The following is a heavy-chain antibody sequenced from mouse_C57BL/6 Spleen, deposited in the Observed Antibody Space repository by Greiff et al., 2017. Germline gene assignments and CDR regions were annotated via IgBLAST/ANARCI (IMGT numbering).Heavy chain of an antibody. CDR1: GFTFTDYY. CDR3: ASPAYYGSEDYYAMDY. J-gene: IGHJ4*01. V-gene: IGHV7-3*01. Sequence: DVKLVESGGGLVQPGGSLSLSCAASGFTFTDYYMSWVRQPPGKALEWLGFIRNKANGYTTEYSASVKGRFTISRDNSQSILYLQMNALRAEDSATYYCASPAYYGSEDYYAMDYWGQGTSVTVSS. CDR2: IRNKANGYTT. D-gene: IGHD1-1*01.